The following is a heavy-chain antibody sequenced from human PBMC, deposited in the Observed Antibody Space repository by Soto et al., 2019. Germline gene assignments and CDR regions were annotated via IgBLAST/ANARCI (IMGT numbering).Heavy chain of an antibody. J-gene: IGHJ6*02. CDR1: GDSVSSNSAA. D-gene: IGHD1-1*01. CDR3: ARMRFSWNYDYSYGRDS. V-gene: IGHV6-1*01. Sequence: PSQTLSLTCAISGDSVSSNSAAWNWIRQSPSRGLEWLGRTYYRSKWYNDYAVSVKSRITINPDTSKNQFSLQLNSVTPEDTAVYYWARMRFSWNYDYSYGRDSWGQGTTVTVPS. CDR2: TYYRSKWYN.